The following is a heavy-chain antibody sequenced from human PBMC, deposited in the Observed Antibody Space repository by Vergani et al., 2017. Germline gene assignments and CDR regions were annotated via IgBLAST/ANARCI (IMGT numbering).Heavy chain of an antibody. D-gene: IGHD5-12*01. CDR1: GYSFTSYW. CDR3: ARQSGVKRATSEFDY. V-gene: IGHV5-51*01. CDR2: IYPGDSDT. Sequence: EVQLVQSGAEVKKPGESLKISCKGSGYSFTSYWIGWVRQMPGKGLEWMGLIYPGDSDTRDSPSFQGQVTLSADKSISTAYLQWSSLKASDTAMYYCARQSGVKRATSEFDYWGQGTLVTVSS. J-gene: IGHJ4*02.